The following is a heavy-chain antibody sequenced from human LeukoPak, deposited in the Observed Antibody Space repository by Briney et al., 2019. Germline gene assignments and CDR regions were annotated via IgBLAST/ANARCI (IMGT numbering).Heavy chain of an antibody. D-gene: IGHD4-17*01. J-gene: IGHJ4*02. CDR3: ARYRSVTTGKRFFDY. CDR1: GGSISSYY. Sequence: PSETLSLTCTVSGGSISSYYWSWIRQPPGKGLEWIGYIYYSGSTNYNPSLKSRVTISVDTSKNQFSLKPSSVTAADTAVYYCARYRSVTTGKRFFDYWGQGTLVTVSS. CDR2: IYYSGST. V-gene: IGHV4-59*01.